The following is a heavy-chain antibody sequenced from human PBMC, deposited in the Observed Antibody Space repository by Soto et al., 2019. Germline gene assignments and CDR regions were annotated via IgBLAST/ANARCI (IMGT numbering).Heavy chain of an antibody. CDR3: ARDIVVVVAASPATFDY. Sequence: QVQLVQSGAEVKKPGASVKVSCKASGYTFTSYGISWVRQAPGQGLEWMGWISAYNGNTNYAQKLQGRVTMTTDTSTSTAYMELRSVRSDDTAVYYCARDIVVVVAASPATFDYWGQGTLVTVSS. CDR1: GYTFTSYG. J-gene: IGHJ4*02. V-gene: IGHV1-18*01. D-gene: IGHD2-15*01. CDR2: ISAYNGNT.